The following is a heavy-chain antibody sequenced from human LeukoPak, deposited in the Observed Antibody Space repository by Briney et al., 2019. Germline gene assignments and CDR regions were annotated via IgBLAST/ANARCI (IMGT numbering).Heavy chain of an antibody. J-gene: IGHJ4*02. V-gene: IGHV1-69*13. CDR2: IIPRFGKA. CDR3: ARVQMATTINNFYFDY. D-gene: IGHD5-24*01. CDR1: GIIFSRDG. Sequence: GASVKVSCKTSGIIFSRDGITWMRQAPGQGLEWMGGIIPRFGKANYPQKFQGRITITADESTSKAYMELSSLRSEDTAVYFCARVQMATTINNFYFDYWGPGTLVTVSS.